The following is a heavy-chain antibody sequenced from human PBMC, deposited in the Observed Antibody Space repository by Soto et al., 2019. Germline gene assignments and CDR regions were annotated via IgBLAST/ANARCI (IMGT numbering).Heavy chain of an antibody. Sequence: SDTLSLTCTVSGGSISSYYWSWIRQPPGKGLEWIGYIYYSGSTNYNPSLKSRVTISVDTSKNQFSLKLSSVTAADTAVYYCARHAPVAGDFDAFDIWGQGTMVTVSS. D-gene: IGHD6-19*01. CDR3: ARHAPVAGDFDAFDI. V-gene: IGHV4-59*08. CDR2: IYYSGST. CDR1: GGSISSYY. J-gene: IGHJ3*02.